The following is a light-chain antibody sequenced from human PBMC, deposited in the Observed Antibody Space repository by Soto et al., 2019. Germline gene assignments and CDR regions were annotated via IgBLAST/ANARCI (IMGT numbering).Light chain of an antibody. CDR3: QQNYGTPGT. V-gene: IGKV1-39*01. CDR1: QSISRY. J-gene: IGKJ1*01. CDR2: GAN. Sequence: DIQLTQSPSSLSASVGDRITITCRSSQSISRYLNWYQQRPGTAPKVLIFGANSLQSGVPSRFSGSGSGTEFTLTISSLQPEDFATYYCQQNYGTPGTFGQGTKVGIK.